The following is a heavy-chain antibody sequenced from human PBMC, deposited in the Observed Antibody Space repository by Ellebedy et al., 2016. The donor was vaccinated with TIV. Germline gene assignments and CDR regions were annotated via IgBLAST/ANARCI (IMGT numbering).Heavy chain of an antibody. CDR2: TSGSSDSR. D-gene: IGHD2-15*01. J-gene: IGHJ6*02. Sequence: PGGSLRLSCAASGFTFGGHSMNWVRQAPGKGPEWVSVTSGSSDSRDYADSVKGRFTISRDNSQNTLYLQMNSLRAEDTAVYYCAKGRGGSSYSSLDVWGQGTTVTVSS. CDR3: AKGRGGSSYSSLDV. V-gene: IGHV3-23*01. CDR1: GFTFGGHS.